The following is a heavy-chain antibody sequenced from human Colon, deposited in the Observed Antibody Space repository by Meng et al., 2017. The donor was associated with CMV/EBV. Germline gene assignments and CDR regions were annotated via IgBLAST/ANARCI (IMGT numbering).Heavy chain of an antibody. D-gene: IGHD5-12*01. J-gene: IGHJ4*02. Sequence: SCYTFSSYGISWVRQAPGQGLEWMGWISTYNGNTDYAQKFQGRVTMTTDTLTSTAYMELTSLKSDDTAVFYCARAREVGYSAYDYYDFWGQGTLVTVSS. CDR3: ARAREVGYSAYDYYDF. CDR1: CYTFSSYG. CDR2: ISTYNGNT. V-gene: IGHV1-18*01.